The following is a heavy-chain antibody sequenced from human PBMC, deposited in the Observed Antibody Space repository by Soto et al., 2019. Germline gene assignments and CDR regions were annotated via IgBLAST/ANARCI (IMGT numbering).Heavy chain of an antibody. CDR1: GFTFSNYG. Sequence: QVQLVESGGGVVQPGRSLRLSCAASGFTFSNYGMHWVRQAPGTGLEWVAVISYDGSNTYYAASVKGRFTISRDNSKNTLYLQMHSLRAEDTAVYHCAKELARIAVTGTGDYWGQGTLVTVSS. CDR2: ISYDGSNT. V-gene: IGHV3-30*18. CDR3: AKELARIAVTGTGDY. J-gene: IGHJ4*02. D-gene: IGHD6-19*01.